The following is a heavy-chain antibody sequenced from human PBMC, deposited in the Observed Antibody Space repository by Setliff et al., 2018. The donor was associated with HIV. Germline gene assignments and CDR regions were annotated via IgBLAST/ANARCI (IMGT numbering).Heavy chain of an antibody. J-gene: IGHJ5*02. D-gene: IGHD6-25*01. Sequence: SETLSLTCTVSGDPIFIGGYYWSWSRQHPGKGLEWIGYIYYTGDTYYNPPLKSRVTMSIDTSKNQFSLRLSSVTAAATAVYYCARWYTTGRGWFDPGGQGTLVTAPQ. CDR3: ARWYTTGRGWFDP. CDR2: IYYTGDT. CDR1: GDPIFIGGYY. V-gene: IGHV4-31*03.